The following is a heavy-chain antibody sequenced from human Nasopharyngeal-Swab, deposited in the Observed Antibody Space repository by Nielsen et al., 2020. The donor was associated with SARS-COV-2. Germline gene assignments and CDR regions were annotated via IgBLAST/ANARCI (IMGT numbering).Heavy chain of an antibody. CDR3: LRGDRRDY. J-gene: IGHJ4*02. CDR2: ISSDSGAK. V-gene: IGHV3-21*01. D-gene: IGHD3-22*01. Sequence: GGSLRLSCAASGFSFSTYTMNWVRQAPGKGLEWLSSISSDSGAKYHADSVKGRFTISRDNAKSSLYLEMNSLRAEDTAVYYCLRGDRRDYWGPGTLVSVSS. CDR1: GFSFSTYT.